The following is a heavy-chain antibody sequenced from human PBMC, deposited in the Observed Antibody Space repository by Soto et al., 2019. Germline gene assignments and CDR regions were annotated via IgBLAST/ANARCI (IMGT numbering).Heavy chain of an antibody. Sequence: GASVKVSCKASGYTFTGYYMHWVRQAPGQGLEWMGWINPNSGGTNYAQKFQGWVTMTRDTSISTAYMELSRLRSDDTAVYYCARGGYDFWSGYYVYYYGMDVWGHGTTVTVS. CDR2: INPNSGGT. D-gene: IGHD3-3*01. CDR3: ARGGYDFWSGYYVYYYGMDV. J-gene: IGHJ6*02. CDR1: GYTFTGYY. V-gene: IGHV1-2*04.